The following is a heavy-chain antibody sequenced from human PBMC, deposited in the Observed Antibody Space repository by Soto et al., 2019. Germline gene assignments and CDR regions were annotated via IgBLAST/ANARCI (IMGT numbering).Heavy chain of an antibody. CDR1: GDAVSSGSYF. Sequence: QVQLQESGPGLVKPSETLSLTCTVSGDAVSSGSYFWSWIRQPPGKGLEWIGNVQSSGRTDYNPSLKSRVTISVDRSKNHFSLSLSSVTAADTAVYYCALTDSHGRWAAWSWGQGTMVTVSS. D-gene: IGHD3-22*01. V-gene: IGHV4-61*03. CDR2: VQSSGRT. CDR3: ALTDSHGRWAAWS. J-gene: IGHJ1*01.